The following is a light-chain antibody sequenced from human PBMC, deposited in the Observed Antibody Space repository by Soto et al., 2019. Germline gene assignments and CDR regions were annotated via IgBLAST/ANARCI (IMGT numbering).Light chain of an antibody. CDR1: QRIGAS. CDR3: QQTYITPWT. J-gene: IGKJ1*01. CDR2: AAS. Sequence: DIQMTQSPSSLSASIGDRVTITCRASQRIGASLNWYQQKPGKAPNLLIYAASSLQGGVPSRFSGSGSGTDFTLTISSLQPEDFASYYWQQTYITPWTFGQATKVESK. V-gene: IGKV1-39*01.